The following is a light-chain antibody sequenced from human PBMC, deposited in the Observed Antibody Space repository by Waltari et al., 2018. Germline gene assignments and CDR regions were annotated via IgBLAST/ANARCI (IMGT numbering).Light chain of an antibody. CDR1: QGIRSG. J-gene: IGKJ5*01. CDR2: DAS. V-gene: IGKV1-13*02. Sequence: AIQLTQSPSSLPASIGDRVTISCRASQGIRSGLAWYQQKPGQPPKLLIYDASTLDSGVPSRFSGSGSGTDFTLTISSLQPEDFATYYCQQCLTYPQAFGQGTRLEIK. CDR3: QQCLTYPQA.